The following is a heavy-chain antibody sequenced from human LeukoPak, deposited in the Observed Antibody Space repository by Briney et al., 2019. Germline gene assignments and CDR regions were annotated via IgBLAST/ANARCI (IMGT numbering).Heavy chain of an antibody. Sequence: SETLSLTCAASGGSISSYYWSWIRQPAGKGLEWIGRIYTSGSTNYNPSLKSRVTMSVDTSKNQFSLKLSSVTAADTAVYYCARGRRDYDFWSGPYYFDYWGQGTLVTVSS. CDR3: ARGRRDYDFWSGPYYFDY. V-gene: IGHV4-4*07. J-gene: IGHJ4*02. CDR2: IYTSGST. CDR1: GGSISSYY. D-gene: IGHD3-3*01.